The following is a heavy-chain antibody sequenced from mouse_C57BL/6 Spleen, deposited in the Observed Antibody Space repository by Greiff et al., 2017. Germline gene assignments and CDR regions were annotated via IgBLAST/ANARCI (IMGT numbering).Heavy chain of an antibody. J-gene: IGHJ1*03. Sequence: EVKLQESGPGLVKPSQSLSLTCSVTGYSITSGYYWNWIRQFPGNKLEWMGYISYDGSNNYNPSLKNRISITRDTSKNQFFLKLNSVTTEDTATYYCARDRGTTVVATGYFDVWGTGTTVTVSS. D-gene: IGHD1-1*01. V-gene: IGHV3-6*01. CDR3: ARDRGTTVVATGYFDV. CDR2: ISYDGSN. CDR1: GYSITSGYY.